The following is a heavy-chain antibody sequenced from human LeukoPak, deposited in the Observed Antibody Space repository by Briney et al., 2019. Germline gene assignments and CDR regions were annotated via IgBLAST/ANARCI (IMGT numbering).Heavy chain of an antibody. CDR1: GGSFSGYY. J-gene: IGHJ4*02. CDR3: ARDTYYDFWSGYYGDHSFDY. Sequence: KPSETLSLTCAVYGGSFSGYYWSWIRQPPGKGLEWIGEINHSGSTNYNPSLKSRVTISVDTSKNQFSLKLSSVTAADTAVYYCARDTYYDFWSGYYGDHSFDYWGQGTLVTVSS. CDR2: INHSGST. V-gene: IGHV4-34*01. D-gene: IGHD3-3*01.